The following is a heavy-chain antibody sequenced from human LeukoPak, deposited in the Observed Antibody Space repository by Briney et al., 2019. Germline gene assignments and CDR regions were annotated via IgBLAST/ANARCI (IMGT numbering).Heavy chain of an antibody. D-gene: IGHD6-13*01. CDR3: ARVLAGYSSSWYPGY. CDR1: GYTFTGYY. CDR2: INPNSGGT. V-gene: IGHV1-2*02. Sequence: ASAKVSCKASGYTFTGYYMHWVRQAPGQGLEWMGWINPNSGGTNYAQKFQGRVTMTRDTSISTAYMELSRLRSDDTAVYYCARVLAGYSSSWYPGYWGQGTLVTVSS. J-gene: IGHJ4*02.